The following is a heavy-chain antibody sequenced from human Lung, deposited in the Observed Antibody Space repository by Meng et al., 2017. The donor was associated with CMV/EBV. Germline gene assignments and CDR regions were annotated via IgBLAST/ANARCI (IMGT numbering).Heavy chain of an antibody. J-gene: IGHJ6*02. CDR3: AKGGIAARPGFLYYYYYGMDV. Sequence: LSCTVSGGSISSGDYYWSWPRQPPGNGLEWIGYTYYSGNTYYNPSLKSRVTISVDTSKNRFSLKLSSVTATDTAVYYCAKGGIAARPGFLYYYYYGMDVWGQGTTVTVSS. V-gene: IGHV4-30-4*08. D-gene: IGHD6-6*01. CDR2: TYYSGNT. CDR1: GGSISSGDYY.